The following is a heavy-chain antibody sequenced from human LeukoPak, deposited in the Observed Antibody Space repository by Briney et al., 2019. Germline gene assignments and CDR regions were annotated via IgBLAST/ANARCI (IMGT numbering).Heavy chain of an antibody. Sequence: GGSLRLSCAASGFTFSSYSMNWVRQAPGQGLEWVSSISSSSSYIYYADSVKGRFTISRDNAKNSLYLQMNSLRAEDTAVYYCARDVKGRWELLGSHDYWGQGTLVTVSS. D-gene: IGHD1-26*01. CDR3: ARDVKGRWELLGSHDY. CDR1: GFTFSSYS. J-gene: IGHJ4*02. V-gene: IGHV3-21*01. CDR2: ISSSSSYI.